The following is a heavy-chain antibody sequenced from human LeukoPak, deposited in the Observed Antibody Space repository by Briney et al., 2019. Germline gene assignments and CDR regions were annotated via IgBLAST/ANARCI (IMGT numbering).Heavy chain of an antibody. CDR3: AREYSSSSGGYCFDY. J-gene: IGHJ4*02. CDR1: GGSISSYY. D-gene: IGHD6-6*01. Sequence: SETLSLTCTVSGGSISSYYWSWIGQPPGKGLEWIGYIYYSGSTNYNPSLKSRVTMSVDTSKNQFSLKLSSVTAADTAVYYCAREYSSSSGGYCFDYWGQGTLVTVSS. V-gene: IGHV4-59*12. CDR2: IYYSGST.